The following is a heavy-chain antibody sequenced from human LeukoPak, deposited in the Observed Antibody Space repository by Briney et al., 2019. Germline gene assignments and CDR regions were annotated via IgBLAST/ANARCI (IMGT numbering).Heavy chain of an antibody. J-gene: IGHJ4*02. Sequence: PGGSLRLSCAASGFTFSSYAMSWVRRAPGKGLEWVSAISGSGGSTYYADSVKGRFTISRDNSKNTLYPQMNSLRAEDTAVYYCSKDRWFFFDYWGQGTLVTVSS. CDR2: ISGSGGST. D-gene: IGHD3-10*01. V-gene: IGHV3-23*01. CDR1: GFTFSSYA. CDR3: SKDRWFFFDY.